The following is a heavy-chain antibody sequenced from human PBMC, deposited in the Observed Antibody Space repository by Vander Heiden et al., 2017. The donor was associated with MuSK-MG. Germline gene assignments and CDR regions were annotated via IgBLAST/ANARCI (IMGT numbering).Heavy chain of an antibody. J-gene: IGHJ4*02. V-gene: IGHV1-24*01. D-gene: IGHD3-3*02. CDR3: ASNNIRDWCFDY. CDR2: FDPEEVET. CDR1: GSRLTAFS. Sequence: QVQLVRPGAAVKQPVASVHVSCKVSGSRLTAFSMNWGRQAPGKGLEWMGGFDPEEVETIYAQKFQGRVTMTEDTSTDTAYMELSSLRSEDTAVYYCASNNIRDWCFDYWGQGTLVTVSS.